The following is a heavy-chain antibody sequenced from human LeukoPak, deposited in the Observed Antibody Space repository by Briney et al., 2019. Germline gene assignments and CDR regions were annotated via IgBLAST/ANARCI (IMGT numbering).Heavy chain of an antibody. CDR1: GFTFSNYW. D-gene: IGHD1-26*01. J-gene: IGHJ4*02. V-gene: IGHV3-7*03. CDR3: ARGGSYPGC. Sequence: GGSLRLSCAASGFTFSNYWMSWVRQAPGKGLEWVAKIKQDGSEEYYVDSVKGRFTISRDNAKNSLFLQMNSLRVEDTAIYYCARGGSYPGCWGQGALVTVSS. CDR2: IKQDGSEE.